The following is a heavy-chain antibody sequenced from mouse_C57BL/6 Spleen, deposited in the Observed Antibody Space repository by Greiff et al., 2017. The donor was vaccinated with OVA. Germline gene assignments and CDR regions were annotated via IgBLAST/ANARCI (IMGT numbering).Heavy chain of an antibody. Sequence: QVQLQQPGPELVMPGASVKLSCKASGYTFTSYWMHWVKQRPGQGLEWIGEIDPSDSNTNYNQKFKGKSTLTVDKSSSTAYMQLSSLTSEDSAVYYSERLSSGPYAIDYWGQGTTVTVSS. CDR3: ERLSSGPYAIDY. V-gene: IGHV1-69*01. J-gene: IGHJ4*01. CDR2: IDPSDSNT. CDR1: GYTFTSYW. D-gene: IGHD3-2*02.